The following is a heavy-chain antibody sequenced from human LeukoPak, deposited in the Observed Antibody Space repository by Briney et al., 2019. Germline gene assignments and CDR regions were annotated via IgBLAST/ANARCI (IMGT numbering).Heavy chain of an antibody. Sequence: GESPKISCRGSGYIFTSYWIGWVRHMPGKGREWMGIIYPGDSDTRYSPSFQGQVTISADKSISTAYLQWSSLKASDTAMYYCARQSGYSYGHHIDYWGQGTLVTVSS. CDR3: ARQSGYSYGHHIDY. V-gene: IGHV5-51*01. D-gene: IGHD5-18*01. J-gene: IGHJ4*02. CDR1: GYIFTSYW. CDR2: IYPGDSDT.